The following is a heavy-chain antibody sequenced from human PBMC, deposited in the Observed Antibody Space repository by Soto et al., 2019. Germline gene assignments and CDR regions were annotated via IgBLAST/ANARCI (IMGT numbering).Heavy chain of an antibody. CDR1: GYTFTSYG. V-gene: IGHV1-18*01. D-gene: IGHD3-10*01. Sequence: QVQLVQSGAEVKKPGASVKVSCKASGYTFTSYGISWVRQAPGQGLEWMGWISAYNGNTNYAQKRQGRVTTTTDTSTSTAYMELRSLRSDDTAVYYCARLHYYGSGSYGGYYYGMDVWGQGTTVTVSS. J-gene: IGHJ6*02. CDR2: ISAYNGNT. CDR3: ARLHYYGSGSYGGYYYGMDV.